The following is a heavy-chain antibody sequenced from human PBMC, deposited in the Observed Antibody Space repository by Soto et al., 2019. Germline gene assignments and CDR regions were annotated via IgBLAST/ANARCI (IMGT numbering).Heavy chain of an antibody. CDR2: IYYSGST. CDR3: AIGSSTTGAFDI. D-gene: IGHD1-1*01. V-gene: IGHV4-61*01. J-gene: IGHJ3*02. CDR1: GGSVSSGSYY. Sequence: SETLSLTCTVSGGSVSSGSYYWSWIRQPPGKGLEWIGYIYYSGSTNYNPSLKSRVTISVDTSKNQFSLKLSSVTAADTAVYYCAIGSSTTGAFDIWGQGTTVTVSS.